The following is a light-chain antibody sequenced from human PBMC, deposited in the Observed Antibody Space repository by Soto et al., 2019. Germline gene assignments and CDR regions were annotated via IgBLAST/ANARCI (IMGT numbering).Light chain of an antibody. CDR3: QKYNSAPRT. Sequence: DIQMTQSPSSLSASVGDRFTITCRAIQGISNYLAWYQQKPGKVPKLLIYAASTLQSGVPSRFSGSGSGTDFTLTISSLQPEDVATYYCQKYNSAPRTFGQGTKVEIK. CDR2: AAS. CDR1: QGISNY. J-gene: IGKJ1*01. V-gene: IGKV1-27*01.